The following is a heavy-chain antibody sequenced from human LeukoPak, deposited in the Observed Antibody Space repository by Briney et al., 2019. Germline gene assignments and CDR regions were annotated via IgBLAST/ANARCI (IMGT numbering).Heavy chain of an antibody. D-gene: IGHD6-13*01. J-gene: IGHJ6*04. CDR3: ARLTSIAAAGTDYYYYGMDV. CDR1: GGSISSYY. Sequence: PSETLSLTCTVSGGSISSYYWSWIRQPPGKGLEWIWYIYYSGSTNYNPSLKSRVTISVDTSKNQFSLKLSSVTAADAAVYYCARLTSIAAAGTDYYYYGMDVWGKGTTVTVSS. V-gene: IGHV4-59*01. CDR2: IYYSGST.